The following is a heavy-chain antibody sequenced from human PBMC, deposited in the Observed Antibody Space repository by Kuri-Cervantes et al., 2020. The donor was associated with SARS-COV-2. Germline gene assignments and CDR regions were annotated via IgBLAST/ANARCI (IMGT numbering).Heavy chain of an antibody. CDR3: AKGDWGYSNGFGAFDI. Sequence: GESLKISCATSGFTFRHYTMQWVRQAPGKGLEWVSLINWDGTTTFYADSVKGRFSISRDNSKDSLYLQVDSLKIDDTALYYCAKGDWGYSNGFGAFDIWGQGTVVTVSS. CDR1: GFTFRHYT. J-gene: IGHJ3*02. D-gene: IGHD5-18*01. V-gene: IGHV3-43*01. CDR2: INWDGTTT.